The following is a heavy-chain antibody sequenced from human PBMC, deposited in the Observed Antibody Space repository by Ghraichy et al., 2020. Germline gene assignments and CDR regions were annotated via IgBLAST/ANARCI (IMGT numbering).Heavy chain of an antibody. CDR3: PINQVNGAFDF. D-gene: IGHD1-14*01. Sequence: GGSLRLSCAASGFTFSSYSMNWVRQAPGKGLEWVSSISSSSSYIYYADSVKGRFTISRDNAKNSLYLQMNSRRAEDTAGYYGPINQVNGAFDFWGQGTMVTVSS. J-gene: IGHJ3*01. V-gene: IGHV3-21*01. CDR1: GFTFSSYS. CDR2: ISSSSSYI.